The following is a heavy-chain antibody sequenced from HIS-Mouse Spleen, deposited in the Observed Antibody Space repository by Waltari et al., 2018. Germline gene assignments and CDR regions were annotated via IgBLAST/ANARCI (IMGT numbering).Heavy chain of an antibody. V-gene: IGHV1-8*01. Sequence: QVQLVQSGAEVKKPGASVKVSCKASGYTFNSYDINWVRQATGQGLGWMGWRNPNSGNTGYAQKFQGRVTMTRNTPRSTAYMELSSLRSEDTAVYYCARGHDYSNYFDYWGQGTLVTVSS. CDR3: ARGHDYSNYFDY. CDR2: RNPNSGNT. D-gene: IGHD4-4*01. CDR1: GYTFNSYD. J-gene: IGHJ4*02.